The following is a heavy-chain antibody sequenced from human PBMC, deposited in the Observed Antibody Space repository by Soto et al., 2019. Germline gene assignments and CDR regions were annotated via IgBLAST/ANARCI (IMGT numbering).Heavy chain of an antibody. V-gene: IGHV4-59*01. J-gene: IGHJ5*02. Sequence: SETLSLTCTVSGGSISSYYWSWIRQPPGKGLEWIGYIYYSGSTNYNPSLKSRVTISVDTSKNQFSLKLSSVTAADTAVYYCARGRAQYPGNSGYEEYWFDPWGQGTLVTVSS. D-gene: IGHD5-12*01. CDR2: IYYSGST. CDR3: ARGRAQYPGNSGYEEYWFDP. CDR1: GGSISSYY.